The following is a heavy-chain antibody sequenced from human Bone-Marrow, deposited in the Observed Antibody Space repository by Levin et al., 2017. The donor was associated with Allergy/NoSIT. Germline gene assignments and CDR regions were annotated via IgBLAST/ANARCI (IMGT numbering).Heavy chain of an antibody. CDR2: IYYSGST. CDR1: GGSISSGGYY. V-gene: IGHV4-61*08. CDR3: ARGGIVVAARFFDY. J-gene: IGHJ4*02. D-gene: IGHD6-13*01. Sequence: SETLSLTCTVSGGSISSGGYYWSWIRQHPGKGLEWIGYIYYSGSTNYNPSLKSRVTISVDTSKNQFSLKLNSVTAADTAVYYCARGGIVVAARFFDYWGQGTLVTVSS.